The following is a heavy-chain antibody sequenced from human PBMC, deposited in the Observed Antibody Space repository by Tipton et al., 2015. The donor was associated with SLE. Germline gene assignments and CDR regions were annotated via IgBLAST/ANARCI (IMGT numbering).Heavy chain of an antibody. D-gene: IGHD3-10*01. CDR3: ARRCPSGSFPFDY. CDR2: ISSSSSYI. CDR1: GFTFSSYS. Sequence: SLRLSCAASGFTFSSYSMNWVRQAPGKGLEWVSSISSSSSYIYYADSVKGRFTISRDNAKNSLYLQMNSLRAEDTAVYYCARRCPSGSFPFDYWGQGTLVTVSS. J-gene: IGHJ4*02. V-gene: IGHV3-21*04.